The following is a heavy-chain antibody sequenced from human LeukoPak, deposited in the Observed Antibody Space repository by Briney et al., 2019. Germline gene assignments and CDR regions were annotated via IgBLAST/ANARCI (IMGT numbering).Heavy chain of an antibody. CDR3: ARDRTTAWFDP. D-gene: IGHD4-11*01. V-gene: IGHV3-21*01. Sequence: GGSLRLSCAASGFTFSSYSMNWVRQAPGKGLEWVSSISSSSSYIYYADSVKGRFTISRDNAKNSLYLQMNSLRAEDTVVYYCARDRTTAWFDPWGQGTLVTVSS. CDR2: ISSSSSYI. J-gene: IGHJ5*02. CDR1: GFTFSSYS.